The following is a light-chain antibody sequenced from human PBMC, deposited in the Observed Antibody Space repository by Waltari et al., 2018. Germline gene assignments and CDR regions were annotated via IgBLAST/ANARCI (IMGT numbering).Light chain of an antibody. V-gene: IGLV3-25*03. CDR1: ALPKQY. Sequence: SYELTQPPSVSVSPGQTARITCSGDALPKQYGYWYQKKAGQAPVLVIKKEGGRPSGIPERFSGSSSGSTVTLTITGVQAEDEADYYCQSTDSNGTYLYVFGSGTKVTVL. CDR2: KEG. J-gene: IGLJ1*01. CDR3: QSTDSNGTYLYV.